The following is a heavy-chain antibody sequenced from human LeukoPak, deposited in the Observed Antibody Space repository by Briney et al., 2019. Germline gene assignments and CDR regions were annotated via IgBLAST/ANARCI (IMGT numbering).Heavy chain of an antibody. CDR2: TSYDASSK. V-gene: IGHV3-30-3*01. CDR3: ARDRWELPPPGIALYYFDY. CDR1: GFTFSSYA. D-gene: IGHD1-26*01. Sequence: AGGSLRLSCAASGFTFSSYAMHWVRQAPGKGLEWVAFTSYDASSKYYADSVKGRFTISKDNSNNTLSLQMNSLRAEDTAVYYCARDRWELPPPGIALYYFDYWGQGTLVTVSS. J-gene: IGHJ4*02.